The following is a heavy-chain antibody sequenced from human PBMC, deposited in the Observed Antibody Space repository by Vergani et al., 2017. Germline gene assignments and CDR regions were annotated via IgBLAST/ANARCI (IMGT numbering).Heavy chain of an antibody. CDR1: GDTFTGYY. D-gene: IGHD3-10*01. J-gene: IGHJ4*02. V-gene: IGHV1-2*02. Sequence: QVQLVQSGAEVKKPAASVTVSCKASGDTFTGYYMHWVRQAPGQGLEWMGWINPNSGGTNYAQKFQGRVTMTRDTSISTAYMELSRLRSDDTAVYYCARDLLRDYGSGSWMGGIDYWGQGTLVTVSS. CDR2: INPNSGGT. CDR3: ARDLLRDYGSGSWMGGIDY.